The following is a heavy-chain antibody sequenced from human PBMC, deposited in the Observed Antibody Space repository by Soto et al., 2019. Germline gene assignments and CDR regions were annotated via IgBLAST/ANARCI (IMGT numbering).Heavy chain of an antibody. CDR3: AGDWKSIGGDCIDAFDI. Sequence: QVQLVQSGAEVKKTGASVQVSCKASGYTFTTCGISWVRQAPGHGLEWMGWISTYNGLTKYAQKLQGRVTMTTDTSTTTTCMELRSLRSDDTAVYYCAGDWKSIGGDCIDAFDIWGQGTMVTVSS. V-gene: IGHV1-18*01. CDR2: ISTYNGLT. D-gene: IGHD2-21*02. J-gene: IGHJ3*02. CDR1: GYTFTTCG.